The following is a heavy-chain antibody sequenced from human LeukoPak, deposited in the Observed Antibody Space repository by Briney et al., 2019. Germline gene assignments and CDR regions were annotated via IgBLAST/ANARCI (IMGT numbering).Heavy chain of an antibody. Sequence: GGSLRLSCAAAGFNFNDYGIHWVRQAPGKGLEWVAFIRYDGSEKFYLDSVKGRFTVSRDNSKNTLFLQMNSLRVDDTAVYYCAKSLGAKRYLDFMGVWGKGTPVTVSS. CDR3: AKSLGAKRYLDFMGV. CDR1: GFNFNDYG. CDR2: IRYDGSEK. D-gene: IGHD3-9*01. V-gene: IGHV3-30*02. J-gene: IGHJ6*04.